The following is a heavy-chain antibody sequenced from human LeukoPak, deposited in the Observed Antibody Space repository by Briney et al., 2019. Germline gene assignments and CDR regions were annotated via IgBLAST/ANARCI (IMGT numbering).Heavy chain of an antibody. J-gene: IGHJ5*02. D-gene: IGHD3-22*01. CDR1: GFTFSDHY. Sequence: PGGSLRLSCAASGFTFSDHYMSWIRQAPGKGLEWVSYISSSSSYTNYADSVKGGFTISRDNAKNSLYLPMNSLRAEDTAVYYCARGIRENYYDSSGYYTSDWFDPWGQGTLVTVSS. CDR2: ISSSSSYT. CDR3: ARGIRENYYDSSGYYTSDWFDP. V-gene: IGHV3-11*05.